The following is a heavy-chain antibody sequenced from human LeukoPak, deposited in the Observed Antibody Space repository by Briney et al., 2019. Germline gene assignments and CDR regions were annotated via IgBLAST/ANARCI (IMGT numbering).Heavy chain of an antibody. CDR2: IYYSGST. V-gene: IGHV4-59*08. D-gene: IGHD2-2*01. CDR3: ASLAVPAARYNYYYYYMDV. Sequence: PSETLSLTCTVSGGSLSNYYWSWIRQPPGKGLEWIGYIYYSGSTNYNPSLKSRVTISVDTSKNQFSLRLSSVTAADTAVYYCASLAVPAARYNYYYYYMDVWGKGTTVTISS. CDR1: GGSLSNYY. J-gene: IGHJ6*03.